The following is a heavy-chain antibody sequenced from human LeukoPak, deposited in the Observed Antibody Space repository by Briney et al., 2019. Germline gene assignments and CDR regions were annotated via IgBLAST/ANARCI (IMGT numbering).Heavy chain of an antibody. J-gene: IGHJ6*03. D-gene: IGHD1-14*01. CDR3: AILPPSNHEGDYYYYYYMDV. Sequence: GGSLRLSCAASGFTFSSYEMNWVRQAPGKGLEWVSYISSSGSTIYYADSLKGRFTISRDNAKNSLYLQMSSLRAEDTAVYYCAILPPSNHEGDYYYYYYMDVWGKGTTVTVSS. CDR2: ISSSGSTI. CDR1: GFTFSSYE. V-gene: IGHV3-48*03.